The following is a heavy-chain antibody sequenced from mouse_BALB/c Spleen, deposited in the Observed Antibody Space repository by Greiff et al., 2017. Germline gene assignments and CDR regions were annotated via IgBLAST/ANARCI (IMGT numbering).Heavy chain of an antibody. J-gene: IGHJ4*01. CDR2: INPNNGGT. Sequence: EVKLVESGPELVKPGASVKIPCKASGYTFTDYNMDWVKQSHGKSLEWIGDINPNNGGTIYNQKFKGKATLTVDKSSSTAYMELRSLTSEDTAVYYCAREGYGRGAMDYWGQGTSVTVSS. V-gene: IGHV1-18*01. CDR3: AREGYGRGAMDY. CDR1: GYTFTDYN. D-gene: IGHD1-1*02.